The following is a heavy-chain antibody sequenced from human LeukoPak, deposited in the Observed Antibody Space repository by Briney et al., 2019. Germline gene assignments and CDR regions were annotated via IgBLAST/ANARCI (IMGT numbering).Heavy chain of an antibody. CDR2: IYSSEDS. CDR3: ARHRFASPFDS. CDR1: GGSFSGYY. J-gene: IGHJ4*02. D-gene: IGHD2-21*01. V-gene: IGHV4-59*08. Sequence: PSETLSLTCAVYGGSFSGYYWSWIRQPPGKGLEWIGYIYSSEDSNYNPSLESRVTISLDTSKSQVSLKLSSVTAADTAMFYCARHRFASPFDSWGQGTLVTVSS.